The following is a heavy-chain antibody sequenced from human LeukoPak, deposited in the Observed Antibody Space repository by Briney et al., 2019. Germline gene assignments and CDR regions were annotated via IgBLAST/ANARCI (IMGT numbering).Heavy chain of an antibody. Sequence: GGSLRLSCAASGFTFSSYAMSRVRQAPRKGLEWVSVIYSGGSTYYAASVEGRFSISRDNSKNTVYLQMNNLRVDDTAVYYCARAGPIDYWGQGTLVTVSS. CDR2: IYSGGST. V-gene: IGHV3-23*03. CDR3: ARAGPIDY. CDR1: GFTFSSYA. J-gene: IGHJ4*02.